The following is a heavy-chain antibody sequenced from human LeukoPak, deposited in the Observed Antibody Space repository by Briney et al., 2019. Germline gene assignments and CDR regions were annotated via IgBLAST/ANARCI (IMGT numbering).Heavy chain of an antibody. J-gene: IGHJ4*02. D-gene: IGHD5-12*01. Sequence: SETLSLTCAVYGGSFSGYQWSWIRQPPGKGLEWIGEINQSGSTNYNPSLKSRVTMSVDTSKTQFSLKLNSVTAADTAVYYCARGRPSYLYIAATTKYFDYWGQGTLVTVSS. CDR3: ARGRPSYLYIAATTKYFDY. CDR2: INQSGST. V-gene: IGHV4-34*01. CDR1: GGSFSGYQ.